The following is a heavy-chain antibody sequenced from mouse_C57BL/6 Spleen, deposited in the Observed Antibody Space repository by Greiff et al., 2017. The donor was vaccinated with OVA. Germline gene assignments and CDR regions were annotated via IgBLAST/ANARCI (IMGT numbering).Heavy chain of an antibody. D-gene: IGHD2-5*01. Sequence: EVQLQESGPGLVKPSQSLSLTCSVTGYSITSGYYWNWIRQFPGNKLEWMGYISYDGSNNYNPSLKNRISITRDTSKNQFFLKLKSVTTEDTATYYCARDYSNWFDYWGKGTTLTVSS. CDR3: ARDYSNWFDY. V-gene: IGHV3-6*01. CDR1: GYSITSGYY. CDR2: ISYDGSN. J-gene: IGHJ2*01.